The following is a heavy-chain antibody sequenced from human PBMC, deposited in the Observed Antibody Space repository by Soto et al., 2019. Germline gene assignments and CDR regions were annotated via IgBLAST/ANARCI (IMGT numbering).Heavy chain of an antibody. CDR3: TTELTGSGWYYYSIDV. D-gene: IGHD6-19*01. Sequence: GGSLRLSCAASGFTFSNAWMSWVRQAPGKGLEWVGRIKSKSDGGTTDYAAPVKGRFTITRDDTKNTLYLQMNSLKTEDTAVYYCTTELTGSGWYYYSIDVWGKGTTVTVSS. V-gene: IGHV3-15*01. J-gene: IGHJ6*03. CDR1: GFTFSNAW. CDR2: IKSKSDGGTT.